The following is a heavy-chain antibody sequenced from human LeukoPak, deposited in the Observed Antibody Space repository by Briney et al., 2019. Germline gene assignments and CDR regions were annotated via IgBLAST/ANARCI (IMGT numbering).Heavy chain of an antibody. CDR2: IIPIFGTA. CDR3: ARHTHSSGWVFDY. D-gene: IGHD6-19*01. V-gene: IGHV1-69*06. Sequence: ASVKVSCKASGGTFSSYAISWVGQAPGQGLEWMGGIIPIFGTANYAQKFQGRVTITADKSTSTAYMELSSLRSEDTAVYYCARHTHSSGWVFDYWGQGTLVTVSS. CDR1: GGTFSSYA. J-gene: IGHJ4*02.